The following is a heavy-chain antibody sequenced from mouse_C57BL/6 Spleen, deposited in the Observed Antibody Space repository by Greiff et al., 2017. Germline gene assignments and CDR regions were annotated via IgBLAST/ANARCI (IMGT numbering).Heavy chain of an antibody. Sequence: EVQLQQSGPELVKPGASVKMSCKASGYTFTDYNMHWVKQSHGKSLEWIGYIHPNNGGTSYNQKFKGKATLTVNKSSSTAYMERRSLTSGDSAVYYCARSEVTGTLCFDYWGQGTTLTVSS. CDR2: IHPNNGGT. CDR1: GYTFTDYN. V-gene: IGHV1-22*01. J-gene: IGHJ2*01. CDR3: ARSEVTGTLCFDY. D-gene: IGHD4-1*01.